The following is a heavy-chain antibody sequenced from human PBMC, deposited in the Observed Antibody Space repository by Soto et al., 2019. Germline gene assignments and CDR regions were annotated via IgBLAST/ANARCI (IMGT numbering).Heavy chain of an antibody. D-gene: IGHD3-22*01. CDR2: IIPISGTS. CDR1: GGTFISYA. V-gene: IGHV1-69*06. CDR3: ANEGGDYYRRSWFDP. Sequence: QVQLVQSGAEVKKPGSSVKVSCKASGGTFISYAISWVRQAPGPGLEWMGGIIPISGTSNYAQKFQGRVKITAVKSTIKAYMEVSGARSEDTAMYFCANEGGDYYRRSWFDPWGDGTLVTVSS. J-gene: IGHJ5*02.